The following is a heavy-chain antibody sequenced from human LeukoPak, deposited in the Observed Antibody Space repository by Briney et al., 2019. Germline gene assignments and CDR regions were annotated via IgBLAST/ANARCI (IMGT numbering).Heavy chain of an antibody. CDR1: GYTFTSYY. J-gene: IGHJ4*02. CDR3: ARDKTSSGWTGYYIDY. Sequence: ASVKVSCKASGYTFTSYYMHWVRQAPGQGLEWMGIINPSGGSTSYAQKFQGRVTMTRDTSTSTVYMELSSLRSEDTAVYYCARDKTSSGWTGYYIDYWGQGTLVTVSS. CDR2: INPSGGST. D-gene: IGHD6-19*01. V-gene: IGHV1-46*01.